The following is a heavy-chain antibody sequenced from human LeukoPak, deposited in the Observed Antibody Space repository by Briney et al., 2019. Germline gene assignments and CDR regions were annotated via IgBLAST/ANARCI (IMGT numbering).Heavy chain of an antibody. CDR1: GGSISSSSYY. V-gene: IGHV4-39*07. CDR3: ARFCSGYLAPAGEIDY. D-gene: IGHD3-22*01. J-gene: IGHJ4*02. Sequence: SETLSLTCTVSGGSISSSSYYWGWIRQPPGKGLEWIGSIYYSGSTYYNPSLKSRVTISVDTSKNQFSLKLSSVTAADTAVYYCARFCSGYLAPAGEIDYWGQGTLVTVSS. CDR2: IYYSGST.